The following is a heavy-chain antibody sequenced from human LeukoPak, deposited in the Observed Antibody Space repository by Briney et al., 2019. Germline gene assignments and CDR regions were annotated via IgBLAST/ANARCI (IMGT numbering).Heavy chain of an antibody. CDR3: ARSPGYCSGGSCYWFDP. V-gene: IGHV4-4*07. Sequence: SETLSLTCTVSGGSISSYYWSWIRQPAGKGLEWIGRIYTSGSTNYNPSLKSRVTISVDKSKNQFSLKLSSVTAADTAVYYCARSPGYCSGGSCYWFDPWGQGILVTVSS. D-gene: IGHD2-15*01. J-gene: IGHJ5*02. CDR2: IYTSGST. CDR1: GGSISSYY.